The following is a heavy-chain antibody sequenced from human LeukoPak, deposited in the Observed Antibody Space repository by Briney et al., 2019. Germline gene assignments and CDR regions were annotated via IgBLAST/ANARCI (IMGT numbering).Heavy chain of an antibody. CDR3: AKDGDGYNPPHPPYFFDY. D-gene: IGHD5-24*01. Sequence: PGGSLRLSCAASGFTFSRYKMNWVRQAPGKGLEWVSAISGSGGSTYYADSVKGRFTISRDNSKNTLYLQMNSLRAEDTAVYYCAKDGDGYNPPHPPYFFDYWGQGTLVTVSS. CDR1: GFTFSRYK. V-gene: IGHV3-23*01. J-gene: IGHJ4*02. CDR2: ISGSGGST.